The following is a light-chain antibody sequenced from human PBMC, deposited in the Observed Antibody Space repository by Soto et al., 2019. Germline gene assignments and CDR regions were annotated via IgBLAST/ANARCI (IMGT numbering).Light chain of an antibody. CDR3: GAWDDSLNGFL. J-gene: IGLJ2*01. Sequence: QSVLTQPPSTSGTPGQRVTISCSGSNSNIGSNTVNWYQRLPGTAPKLLIYGNTQRLSGVPDRFSGSKSGASASLAISGLQSEDEADYYCGAWDDSLNGFLFGGGTKLTVL. CDR2: GNT. V-gene: IGLV1-44*01. CDR1: NSNIGSNT.